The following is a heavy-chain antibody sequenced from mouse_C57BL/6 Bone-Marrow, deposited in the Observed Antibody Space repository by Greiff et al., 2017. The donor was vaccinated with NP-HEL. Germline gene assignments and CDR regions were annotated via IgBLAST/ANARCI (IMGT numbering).Heavy chain of an antibody. CDR1: GYSFTGYF. CDR2: INPYNGDT. Sequence: EVMLVESGPELVKPGDSVKISCKASGYSFTGYFMNWVMQSHGKSLEWIGLINPYNGDTFYNQKFKGKATLTVDKSSSTAYMELRSLTSEDSAVYYCPYYHGNKTHFFDYWGQGTTLTVSS. CDR3: PYYHGNKTHFFDY. J-gene: IGHJ2*01. V-gene: IGHV1-20*01. D-gene: IGHD1-1*01.